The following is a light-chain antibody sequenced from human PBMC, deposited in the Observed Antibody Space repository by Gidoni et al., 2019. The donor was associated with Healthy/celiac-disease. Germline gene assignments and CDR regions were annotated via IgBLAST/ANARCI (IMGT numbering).Light chain of an antibody. V-gene: IGKV3-20*01. J-gene: IGKJ5*01. CDR1: QSVSSSY. CDR3: QQYGSSPAP. Sequence: MVLTQSPGTLSLTPGERATLSGRASQSVSSSYLAWYQQKPGQAPRLLIYGASSRATGIPDRFSGRGSGTDLTLTISRLEPEDFAVYYCQQYGSSPAPFGQGTRLEIK. CDR2: GAS.